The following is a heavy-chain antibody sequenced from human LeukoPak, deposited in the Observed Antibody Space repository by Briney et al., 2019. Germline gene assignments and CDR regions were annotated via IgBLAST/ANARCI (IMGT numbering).Heavy chain of an antibody. V-gene: IGHV3-21*01. CDR2: ISSSSSYI. CDR1: GFTFSSYS. J-gene: IGHJ4*02. CDR3: ARDPGPAASFSFDY. D-gene: IGHD2-15*01. Sequence: PGGSLRLSRAASGFTFSSYSMNWVRQAPGKGLEWVSSISSSSSYIYYADSVKGRFTISRDNAKNSLYLQMNSLRAEDTAVYYCARDPGPAASFSFDYWGQGTLVTVSS.